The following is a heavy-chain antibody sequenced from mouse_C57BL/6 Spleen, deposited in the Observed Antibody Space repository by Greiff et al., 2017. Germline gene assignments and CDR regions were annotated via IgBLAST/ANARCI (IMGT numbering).Heavy chain of an antibody. CDR3: ARVYYGYVDY. D-gene: IGHD2-1*01. J-gene: IGHJ2*01. CDR1: GYSITSGYY. Sequence: VQLQQSGPGLVKPSQSLSLTCSVTGYSITSGYYWNWIRQFPGNKLEWMGYISYDGSNNYNPSLKNRISITRDTSKNQFFLKLNSVTTEDTATYYCARVYYGYVDYWGQGTTLTVSS. CDR2: ISYDGSN. V-gene: IGHV3-6*01.